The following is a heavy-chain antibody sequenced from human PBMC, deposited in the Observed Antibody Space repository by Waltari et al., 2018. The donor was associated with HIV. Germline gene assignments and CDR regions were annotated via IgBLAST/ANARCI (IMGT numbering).Heavy chain of an antibody. CDR1: GGSFSDYR. CDR2: INHSGST. J-gene: IGHJ6*02. Sequence: QVQLQQWGAGLLKPSETLSLTCAVYGGSFSDYRWIWIRQPPGKGLEWIGEINHSGSTNYNPAHKVRVTMSLDTSKNQFSLKLSSVTAADTAVYYCARRRMESYGMDVWGQGTTVTVSS. V-gene: IGHV4-34*01. D-gene: IGHD1-1*01. CDR3: ARRRMESYGMDV.